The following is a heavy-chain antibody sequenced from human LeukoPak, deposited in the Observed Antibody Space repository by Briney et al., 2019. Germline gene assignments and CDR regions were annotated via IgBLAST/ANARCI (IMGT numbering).Heavy chain of an antibody. V-gene: IGHV5-51*01. Sequence: GESLKISCKGSGYSFTSYWIGWVRQMPGKGLEWMGIIYPGDSDTRYSPSFQGQVTISADKSISTAYLQWSSLKASDTAMYYCARSTSLPSLAYCGGDCYSPWFDPWGQGTLVTVSS. CDR3: ARSTSLPSLAYCGGDCYSPWFDP. J-gene: IGHJ5*02. CDR2: IYPGDSDT. D-gene: IGHD2-21*02. CDR1: GYSFTSYW.